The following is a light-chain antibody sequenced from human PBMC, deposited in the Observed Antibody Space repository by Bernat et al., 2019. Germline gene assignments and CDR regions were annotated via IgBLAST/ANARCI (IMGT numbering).Light chain of an antibody. CDR2: DTR. J-gene: IGLJ3*02. V-gene: IGLV3-21*03. CDR1: NLETKP. CDR3: QVWDPHSDHVV. Sequence: SYVLIQPPSVSVAPGKTATFTCGGDNLETKPVHWYQQKPGQAPVVVVYDTRDRPSGIPDRFSCSHSGNTATLTISRVEAGDEADYFCQVWDPHSDHVVFGGGTKLTVL.